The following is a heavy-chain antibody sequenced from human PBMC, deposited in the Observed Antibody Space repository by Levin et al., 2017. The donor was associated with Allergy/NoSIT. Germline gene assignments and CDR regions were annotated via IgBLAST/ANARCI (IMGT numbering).Heavy chain of an antibody. V-gene: IGHV5-51*01. D-gene: IGHD2-15*01. Sequence: GASLPLSFYFSFYFFISFFIAFCCLLPLPFLSFLGSVSPAASAATYNPSFLGQVSLSVDKSLNTAYLQWSRLKPSDTAIYYCAKIDSHSGYGMNVWGQGTTVTVSS. CDR3: AKIDSHSGYGMNV. CDR1: FYFFISFF. CDR2: VSPAASAA. J-gene: IGHJ6*02.